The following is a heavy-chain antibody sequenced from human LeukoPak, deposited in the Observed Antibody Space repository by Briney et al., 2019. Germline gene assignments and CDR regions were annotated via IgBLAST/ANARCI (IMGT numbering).Heavy chain of an antibody. CDR2: ISNNGGST. Sequence: GGSLRLSCAASGFTFSDSVMHWVRQAPGRGMEYVSAISNNGGSTYYVNSVKGRFTISRDNSKNTLYLQMGSLGAEDMAVYYCATQTSRSRGSSWYGYAFDIWGQGTLVTVSS. CDR1: GFTFSDSV. V-gene: IGHV3-64*01. CDR3: ATQTSRSRGSSWYGYAFDI. J-gene: IGHJ3*02. D-gene: IGHD6-13*01.